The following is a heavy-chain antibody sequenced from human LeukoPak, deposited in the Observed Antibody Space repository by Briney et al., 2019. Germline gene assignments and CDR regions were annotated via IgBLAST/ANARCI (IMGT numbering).Heavy chain of an antibody. J-gene: IGHJ4*02. Sequence: SVKVSCKASGYTFTSYDINWVRQAPGQGLEWMGGIIPVFGTANYVRKFQGRVTITADESTSTAYMELSSLRSEDTAVYYCAETHGVPWGQGTLVTVSS. CDR3: AETHGVP. CDR2: IIPVFGTA. D-gene: IGHD2-8*01. CDR1: GYTFTSYD. V-gene: IGHV1-69*13.